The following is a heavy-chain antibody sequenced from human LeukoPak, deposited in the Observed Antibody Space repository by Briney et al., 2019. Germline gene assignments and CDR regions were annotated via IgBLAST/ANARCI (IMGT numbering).Heavy chain of an antibody. V-gene: IGHV4-34*01. Sequence: SETLSLTCVVYGASFSNYYWSWIRQPPGKGLEWIGEINHTGSTNYNPSLKSRVTIFVDTSKNQFSLKLSSVTAADTAVYYCARVAAAGMIWGQGTLVTVSS. CDR2: INHTGST. CDR1: GASFSNYY. D-gene: IGHD6-13*01. CDR3: ARVAAAGMI. J-gene: IGHJ4*02.